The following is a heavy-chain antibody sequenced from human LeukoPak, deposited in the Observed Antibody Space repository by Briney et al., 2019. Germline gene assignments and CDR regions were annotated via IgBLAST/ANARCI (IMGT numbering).Heavy chain of an antibody. D-gene: IGHD3-22*01. CDR3: AKDYEGYYDSSGFFDY. V-gene: IGHV3-30*18. CDR1: GFTFSSYG. CDR2: ISYDGSNK. Sequence: GGSLRLSCAASGFTFSSYGMHWVRQAPGKGLEWVAVISYDGSNKYYADSVKSRFTISRDNSKNTLYLQMNSLRAEDTAVYYCAKDYEGYYDSSGFFDYWGQGTLVTVSS. J-gene: IGHJ4*02.